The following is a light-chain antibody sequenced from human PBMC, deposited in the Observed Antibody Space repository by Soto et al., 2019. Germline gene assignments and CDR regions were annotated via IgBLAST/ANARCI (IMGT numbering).Light chain of an antibody. Sequence: DIHMPQAASSLSASVGDRVTITCRASQSISNYLNWYQQKPGKAPNLLIHAASSLQSGVPPRFSGSGSGTDFTLTISSLQPEDFATYFCQQSYRNPITFGQGTRLAI. CDR1: QSISNY. J-gene: IGKJ5*01. CDR3: QQSYRNPIT. CDR2: AAS. V-gene: IGKV1-39*01.